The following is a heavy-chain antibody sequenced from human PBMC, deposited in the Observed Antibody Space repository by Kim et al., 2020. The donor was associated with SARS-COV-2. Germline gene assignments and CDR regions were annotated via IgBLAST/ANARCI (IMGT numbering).Heavy chain of an antibody. CDR2: IIPIFGTA. J-gene: IGHJ6*02. Sequence: SVKVSCKASGGTFSSYAISWVRQAPGQGLEWMGGIIPIFGTANYAQKFQGRVTITADESTSTAYMELSSLRSEDTAVYYCSRGLGIYSSSTPFWYYGMDVWGQGTTVTVSS. V-gene: IGHV1-69*13. D-gene: IGHD6-6*01. CDR1: GGTFSSYA. CDR3: SRGLGIYSSSTPFWYYGMDV.